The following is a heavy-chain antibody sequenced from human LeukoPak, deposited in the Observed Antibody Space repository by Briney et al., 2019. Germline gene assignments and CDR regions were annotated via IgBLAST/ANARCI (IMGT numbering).Heavy chain of an antibody. CDR1: GFTFSSYA. CDR2: ISGSGGST. V-gene: IGHV3-23*01. D-gene: IGHD3-10*01. CDR3: AKDMGREGVITIYYYGMDV. Sequence: GGSLRLSCAASGFTFSSYAMSWVRQAPGKGLEWVSAISGSGGSTYYADSVKGRFTISRDNSKNTLYLQMNSLRAEDTAVYYCAKDMGREGVITIYYYGMDVWGQGTTVTVSS. J-gene: IGHJ6*02.